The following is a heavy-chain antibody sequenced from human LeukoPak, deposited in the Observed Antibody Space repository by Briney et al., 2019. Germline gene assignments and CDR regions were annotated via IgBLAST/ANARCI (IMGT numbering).Heavy chain of an antibody. D-gene: IGHD5-12*01. J-gene: IGHJ4*02. CDR3: TRDGGYSGFDFDY. CDR1: GFSFNSYS. CDR2: ITGSGSDRV. V-gene: IGHV3-21*05. Sequence: PGGSLRLSCAASGFSFNSYSMNWVRQAPGKGLEWISYITGSGSDRVYKTYGDSVRGRFTISRDDAKKSLYLQMTSLRAEDTAVYYCTRDGGYSGFDFDYWGQGVLVTVSS.